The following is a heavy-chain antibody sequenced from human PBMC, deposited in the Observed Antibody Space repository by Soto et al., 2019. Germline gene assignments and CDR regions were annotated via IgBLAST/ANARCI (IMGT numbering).Heavy chain of an antibody. Sequence: TLSLTCTVSGGSISSGDYYWSWIRQPPGKGLEWIGYIYYSGSTYCNPSLKSRVTISVDTSKNQFSLKLSSVTAADTAVYYCAREGNDGSAYASGMDVWGQGTTVTVSS. CDR1: GGSISSGDYY. D-gene: IGHD3-10*01. J-gene: IGHJ6*02. V-gene: IGHV4-30-4*01. CDR2: IYYSGST. CDR3: AREGNDGSAYASGMDV.